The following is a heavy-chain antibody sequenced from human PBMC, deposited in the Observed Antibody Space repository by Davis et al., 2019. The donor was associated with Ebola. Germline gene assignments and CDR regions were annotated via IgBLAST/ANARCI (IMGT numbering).Heavy chain of an antibody. D-gene: IGHD3-3*01. J-gene: IGHJ4*02. Sequence: GESLKISCAASGFTFSSYAMSWVRQAPGKGLEWVSAISGSGGSTYYADSVKGRFTISRDNSKNTLYLQMNSLRAEDTAVYYCAKSHYDFWSGYTASWGQGTLVTVSS. CDR2: ISGSGGST. CDR1: GFTFSSYA. CDR3: AKSHYDFWSGYTAS. V-gene: IGHV3-23*01.